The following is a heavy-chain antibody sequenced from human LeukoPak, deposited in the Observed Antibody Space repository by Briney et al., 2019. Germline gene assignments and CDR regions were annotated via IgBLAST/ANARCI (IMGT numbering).Heavy chain of an antibody. V-gene: IGHV4-4*02. D-gene: IGHD3-10*01. CDR1: GGSISSSNW. CDR2: IYHSGST. CDR3: ARAGGGFGEDYYFDY. J-gene: IGHJ4*02. Sequence: SGTLSLTCAVSGGSISSSNWWSWVRQPPGKGLEWIGEIYHSGSTNYNPSLKSRVTISVDKSKNQFSLNLSSVTAADTAVYYCARAGGGFGEDYYFDYWGQGTLVTVSS.